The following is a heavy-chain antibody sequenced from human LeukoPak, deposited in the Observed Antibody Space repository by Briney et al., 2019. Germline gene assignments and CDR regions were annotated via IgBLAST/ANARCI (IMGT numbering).Heavy chain of an antibody. V-gene: IGHV3-7*03. Sequence: GGSLRLSCAESGFTFSSSWMSWVRQAPGKGLEWVAIIKQDGSETYYVDSVKGRFTISRDNAKNSLYLQMNSLRAEDTAVYYCASTVAGPSFDYWGQGTLVTVSS. D-gene: IGHD6-19*01. CDR3: ASTVAGPSFDY. CDR1: GFTFSSSW. J-gene: IGHJ4*02. CDR2: IKQDGSET.